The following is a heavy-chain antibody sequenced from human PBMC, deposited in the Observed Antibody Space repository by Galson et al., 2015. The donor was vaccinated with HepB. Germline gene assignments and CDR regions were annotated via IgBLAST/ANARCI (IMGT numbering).Heavy chain of an antibody. CDR3: AREGGYCSGGSCYSAGWFDP. V-gene: IGHV3-74*01. D-gene: IGHD2-15*01. Sequence: SLRLSCAASGFTSSSYWMHWVRQAPGKGLVWVSRINSDGSSTSYADSVKGRFTISRDNAKNTLYLQMNSLRAEDTAVYYCAREGGYCSGGSCYSAGWFDPWGQGTLVTVSS. J-gene: IGHJ5*02. CDR1: GFTSSSYW. CDR2: INSDGSST.